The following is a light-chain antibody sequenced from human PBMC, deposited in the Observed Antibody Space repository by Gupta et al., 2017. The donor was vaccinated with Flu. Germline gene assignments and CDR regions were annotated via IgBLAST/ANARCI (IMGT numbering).Light chain of an antibody. CDR3: SSYTGTYTFV. CDR1: GSDIGAYNR. V-gene: IGLV2-18*02. J-gene: IGLJ1*01. CDR2: DVT. Sequence: QSALTQPPSVSGSPGQSVTISCTGTGSDIGAYNRVSWYQQSPGTAPKLMIFDVTKRPSGVPDRFSGSKSGNTASLTISGLQGEDEADYYCSSYTGTYTFVFGTGTKVTVL.